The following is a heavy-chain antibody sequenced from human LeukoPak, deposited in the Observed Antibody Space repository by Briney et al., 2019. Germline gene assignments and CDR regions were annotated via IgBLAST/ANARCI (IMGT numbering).Heavy chain of an antibody. CDR3: ARGDDLLLDY. J-gene: IGHJ4*02. V-gene: IGHV4-34*01. CDR2: INHSGST. CDR1: GGSFSGYY. Sequence: SETLSVTCAVYGGSFSGYYWSWIRQPPGKGLEWIGEINHSGSTNYNPSLKSRVTISVDTSKNQFSLKLSSVTAADTAVYYCARGDDLLLDYWGQGTLVTVSS. D-gene: IGHD2-15*01.